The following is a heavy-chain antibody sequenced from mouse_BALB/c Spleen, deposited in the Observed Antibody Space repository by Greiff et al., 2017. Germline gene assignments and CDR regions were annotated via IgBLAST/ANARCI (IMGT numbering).Heavy chain of an antibody. CDR3: ARGTTGYAMDY. J-gene: IGHJ4*01. CDR1: GYTFTDYA. D-gene: IGHD1-1*01. V-gene: IGHV1S137*01. Sequence: GQLQQSGAELVRPGVSVKISCKGSGYTFTDYAMHWVKQSHAKSLEWIGVISTYYGDASYNQKFKGKATMTVDKSSSTAYMELARLTSEDSAIYYCARGTTGYAMDYWGQGTSVTVSS. CDR2: ISTYYGDA.